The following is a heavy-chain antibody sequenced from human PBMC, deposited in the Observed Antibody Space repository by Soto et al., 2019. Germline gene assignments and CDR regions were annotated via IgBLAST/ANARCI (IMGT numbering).Heavy chain of an antibody. D-gene: IGHD3-16*02. V-gene: IGHV3-23*01. Sequence: EVQLLESGGGLVQPGGSLRLSCAASGFTFSCYAMSWVRQAPGKGLEWVSAISGSGGSTYYADSVKGRFTISRDNSKNTLYLQMNSLRAEDTAVYYCAKDANQGYDYIWGSYQDYWGQGTLVTVSS. J-gene: IGHJ4*02. CDR3: AKDANQGYDYIWGSYQDY. CDR2: ISGSGGST. CDR1: GFTFSCYA.